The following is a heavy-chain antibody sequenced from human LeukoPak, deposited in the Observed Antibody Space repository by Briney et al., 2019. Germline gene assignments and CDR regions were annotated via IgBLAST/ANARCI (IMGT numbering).Heavy chain of an antibody. CDR1: GFTFDDYG. V-gene: IGHV3-20*04. CDR3: ARRVDGSGKYRGYYYYYMDV. D-gene: IGHD3-10*01. CDR2: INWNGAST. J-gene: IGHJ6*03. Sequence: GGSLRLSCAASGFTFDDYGMSWVRQAPGKGLEWGSGINWNGASTGYADSVKGRFTISRDNAKNSLYLQMNSLRAEDTALYYCARRVDGSGKYRGYYYYYMDVWGKGTTVTISS.